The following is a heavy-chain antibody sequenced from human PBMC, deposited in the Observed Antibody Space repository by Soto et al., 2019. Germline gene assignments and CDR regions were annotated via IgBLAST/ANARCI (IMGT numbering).Heavy chain of an antibody. CDR3: ARGPGYGDYVRIANYYGMDV. CDR2: MNPNIGNT. Sequence: ASVTVSCQASGYTFTSYDIHWVRQATGQGLEWMGWMNPNIGNTGYAQKFQGRVTMTRNTSISTAYMELSSLRSEDTAVYYCARGPGYGDYVRIANYYGMDVWGQGTTVTVSS. J-gene: IGHJ6*02. V-gene: IGHV1-8*01. CDR1: GYTFTSYD. D-gene: IGHD4-17*01.